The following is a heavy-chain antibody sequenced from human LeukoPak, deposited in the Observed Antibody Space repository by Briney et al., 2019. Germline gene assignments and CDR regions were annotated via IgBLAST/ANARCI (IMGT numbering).Heavy chain of an antibody. J-gene: IGHJ3*02. CDR1: GGSISGYY. D-gene: IGHD1-7*01. CDR2: VYTSGST. V-gene: IGHV4-4*07. Sequence: SETLSLTCSVSGGSISGYYWTWIRQPAGKGLEWIGRVYTSGSTHYNPSLKTRLTMSVDTSKNQFSLRLSSVTAADTAVYYCARLITGTTTAFDIWGQGTMVTVSS. CDR3: ARLITGTTTAFDI.